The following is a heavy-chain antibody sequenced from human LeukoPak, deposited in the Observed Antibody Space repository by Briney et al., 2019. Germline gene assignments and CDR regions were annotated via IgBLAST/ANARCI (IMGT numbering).Heavy chain of an antibody. J-gene: IGHJ4*02. CDR1: GYTFTGYY. CDR2: INPNSGGT. Sequence: ASVKVSCKASGYTFTGYYMHWVRPAPGQGLEWMGWINPNSGGTNYAQKFQGRVTMTRDTSISTAYMELSRLRSDDTAVYYCARDLNGIELGIDYWGQGTLVTVSS. CDR3: ARDLNGIELGIDY. D-gene: IGHD6-13*01. V-gene: IGHV1-2*02.